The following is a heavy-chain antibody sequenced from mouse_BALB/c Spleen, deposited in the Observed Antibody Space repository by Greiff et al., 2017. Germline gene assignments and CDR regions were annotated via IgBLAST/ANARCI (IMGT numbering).Heavy chain of an antibody. V-gene: IGHV5-4*02. J-gene: IGHJ4*01. CDR2: ISDGGSYT. CDR1: GFTFGDYY. CDR3: ARAEDDGYYRAMDY. Sequence: EVQGVGSGGGLVKPGGSLNLPCAASGFTFGDYYMYWVRQTPEKRLEWVATISDGGSYTYYPDSVKGRFTISRDNAKNNLYLQMSSLKSEDTAMYYCARAEDDGYYRAMDYWGQGTSVTVSS. D-gene: IGHD2-3*01.